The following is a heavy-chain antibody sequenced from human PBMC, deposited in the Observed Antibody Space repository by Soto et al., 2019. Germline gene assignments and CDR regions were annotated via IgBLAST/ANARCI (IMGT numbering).Heavy chain of an antibody. Sequence: EVQLLESGGGLVQPGGSLRLSCAASGFTFSSYAMSWVRQAPGEGLEWVSAISGSGGSTYYADSVKGRFTISRDNSKNTLYLPMNSLRAEDTAVYYCAKLDYDSSGYPYWYFDLWGRGTLVTVSS. J-gene: IGHJ2*01. CDR2: ISGSGGST. V-gene: IGHV3-23*01. D-gene: IGHD3-22*01. CDR3: AKLDYDSSGYPYWYFDL. CDR1: GFTFSSYA.